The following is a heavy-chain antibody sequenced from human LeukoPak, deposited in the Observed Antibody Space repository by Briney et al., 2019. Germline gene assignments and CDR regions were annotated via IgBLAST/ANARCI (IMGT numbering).Heavy chain of an antibody. J-gene: IGHJ6*02. CDR2: ISAYNGNT. CDR3: AREKEAWYYYYGMDV. CDR1: GYTFTSYG. V-gene: IGHV1-18*01. Sequence: GASVKVSCKASGYTFTSYGISWVRQAPGQGLEWMGWISAYNGNTNYAQKLQGRVTMTTDTSTSTAYMELRSLRSDDTAVYYCAREKEAWYYYYGMDVWGQGTTVTVSS.